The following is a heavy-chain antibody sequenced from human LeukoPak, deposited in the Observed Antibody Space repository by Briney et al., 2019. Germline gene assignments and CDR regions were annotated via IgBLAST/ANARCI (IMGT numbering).Heavy chain of an antibody. Sequence: SETLSLTCAVYGGSFSGHYWSWIRQPPGKGLEWIGEVNHSGSTNYNPSLKSRVTISVDTSKNQFSLKLSSVTAADTAVYYCARNGVGYCSSTSCSDAFDIWGQGTMVTVSS. V-gene: IGHV4-34*01. CDR3: ARNGVGYCSSTSCSDAFDI. CDR1: GGSFSGHY. CDR2: VNHSGST. D-gene: IGHD2-2*01. J-gene: IGHJ3*02.